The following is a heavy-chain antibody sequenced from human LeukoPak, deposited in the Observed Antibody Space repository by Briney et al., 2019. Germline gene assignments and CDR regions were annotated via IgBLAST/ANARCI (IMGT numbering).Heavy chain of an antibody. CDR2: IYPGDSDT. J-gene: IGHJ5*02. V-gene: IGHV5-51*01. D-gene: IGHD3-22*01. CDR3: ASSYDSSGYWNWFDP. CDR1: GYSFTSYW. Sequence: GESLKISCKGSGYSFTSYWIGWVRQMPGKGLEWMGIIYPGDSDTRYSPSFQGQVTISADKSISTAYLQWSSLKASDTAMYYCASSYDSSGYWNWFDPWGQGTLDTVSS.